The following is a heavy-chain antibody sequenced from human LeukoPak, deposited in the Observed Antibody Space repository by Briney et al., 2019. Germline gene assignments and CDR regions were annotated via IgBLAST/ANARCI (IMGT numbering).Heavy chain of an antibody. Sequence: ASVKVSCKASGYTFTSYYMHWVRQAPGQGLEWMGIINPSGGSTSYAQKFQGRVTMTRDTSTSTVYMELSSLRSEDTAVYYCARDLAESYYDSSGYFSPWGQGTLVTVSS. CDR1: GYTFTSYY. V-gene: IGHV1-46*01. CDR2: INPSGGST. D-gene: IGHD3-22*01. J-gene: IGHJ5*02. CDR3: ARDLAESYYDSSGYFSP.